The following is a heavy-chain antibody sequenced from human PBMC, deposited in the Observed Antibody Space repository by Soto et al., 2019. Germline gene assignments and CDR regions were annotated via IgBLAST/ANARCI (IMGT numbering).Heavy chain of an antibody. V-gene: IGHV1-46*01. J-gene: IGHJ6*02. Sequence: ASVKVSCKASGYTFTSYYIHWVRQAPGQGLEWMGIINPTSASTSYAQKFQGRVTMTRDTSTSTVYMELSSLRSEDTAVYYCARGHCSRTGCRFYYYYGMDVWGQGTTVTVSS. D-gene: IGHD2-2*01. CDR2: INPTSAST. CDR3: ARGHCSRTGCRFYYYYGMDV. CDR1: GYTFTSYY.